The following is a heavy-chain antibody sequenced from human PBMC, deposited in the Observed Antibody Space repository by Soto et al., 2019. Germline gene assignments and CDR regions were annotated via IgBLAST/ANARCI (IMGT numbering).Heavy chain of an antibody. V-gene: IGHV3-21*01. CDR1: VFTCSRVS. J-gene: IGHJ4*02. CDR2: ISSASSET. Sequence: RPMRLSSQASVFTCSRVSMNWVRQVQGKGLEWVASISSASSETWYADSVKGRFIISRDNAQNSLFLQMNTLRPEDSAIYYCARVAYWGPGTQVTVSS. CDR3: ARVAY.